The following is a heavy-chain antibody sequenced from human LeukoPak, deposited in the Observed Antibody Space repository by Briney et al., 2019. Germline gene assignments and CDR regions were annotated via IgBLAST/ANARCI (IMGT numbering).Heavy chain of an antibody. J-gene: IGHJ4*02. V-gene: IGHV1-46*01. CDR2: INPSGGRT. D-gene: IGHD6-13*01. Sequence: GASVKVSCKASGNTFTSYYMHWVRQAPGQGLEWMEIINPSGGRTNYAQKFQGRVTMTRDTSTSAVYMELSSQRSEDTAMYYCARDNTAGGPFDYWGQGTLVTVSS. CDR1: GNTFTSYY. CDR3: ARDNTAGGPFDY.